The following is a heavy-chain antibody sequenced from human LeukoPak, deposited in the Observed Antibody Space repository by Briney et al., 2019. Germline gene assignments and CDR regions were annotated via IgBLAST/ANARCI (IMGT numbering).Heavy chain of an antibody. Sequence: PGGSLRLSCAASGFTFSSYSMNWVRQAPGKGLEWVSSISSSSSYIYYADSVKGRFTISRDNAKNSLYLQMNSLRADDTALYYCARRYSSSSPAAFDIWGQGTMVTVSS. CDR1: GFTFSSYS. D-gene: IGHD6-6*01. CDR3: ARRYSSSSPAAFDI. CDR2: ISSSSSYI. V-gene: IGHV3-21*01. J-gene: IGHJ3*02.